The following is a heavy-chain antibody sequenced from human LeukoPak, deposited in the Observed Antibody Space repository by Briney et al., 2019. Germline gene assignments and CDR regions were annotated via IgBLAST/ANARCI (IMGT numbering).Heavy chain of an antibody. CDR2: ISSSGSTR. V-gene: IGHV3-11*01. J-gene: IGHJ4*02. CDR3: ARDRLRLAPRTEFDY. CDR1: GFTFSDYY. Sequence: GGSLRLSCAASGFTFSDYYMSWIRQAPGKGLEWVSYISSSGSTRYYADSVKGRFTISRDNAKNTLHLQTNSLRAEDTAVYYCARDRLRLAPRTEFDYWGQGTLVTVSS. D-gene: IGHD6-6*01.